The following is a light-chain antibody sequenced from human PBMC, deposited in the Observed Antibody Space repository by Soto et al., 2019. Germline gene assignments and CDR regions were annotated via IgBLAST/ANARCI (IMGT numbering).Light chain of an antibody. J-gene: IGKJ1*01. CDR1: QPTSID. Sequence: DFQMTQSPSSLSASVGDRVTLTCRASQPTSIDLNWYQHKPGTAPKLLIYAASTLQSGVPSRFSGTGSGTDYTLTISSRQPEDFATYYCQQSYTTPWTFGPGTKVEIK. V-gene: IGKV1-39*01. CDR3: QQSYTTPWT. CDR2: AAS.